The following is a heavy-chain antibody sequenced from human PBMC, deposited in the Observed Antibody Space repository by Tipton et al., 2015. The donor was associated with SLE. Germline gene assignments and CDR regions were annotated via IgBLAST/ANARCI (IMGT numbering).Heavy chain of an antibody. CDR1: GYSISSGYY. Sequence: GLVKPSETLSLTCAVSGYSISSGYYWGWIRQPPGKGLEWIGSIYHSGSTYYNPSLKSRVTISVDTSKNQFSLKLSSVTAADTAVYYCARDPRGADAFDIWGQGTMVTVSS. V-gene: IGHV4-38-2*01. CDR2: IYHSGST. CDR3: ARDPRGADAFDI. J-gene: IGHJ3*02.